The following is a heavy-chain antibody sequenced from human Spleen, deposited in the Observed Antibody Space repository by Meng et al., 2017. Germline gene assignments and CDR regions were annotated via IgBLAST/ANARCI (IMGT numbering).Heavy chain of an antibody. Sequence: SVKVSCKASGGTFSSYAISWVRQAPGQGLEWMGGIIPIFGTANYAQKFQGRVTITADESTSTAYMELSSLRSEDTAVYYCARDHVDTAIEYGMDVWGQGNAGHRLL. CDR3: ARDHVDTAIEYGMDV. J-gene: IGHJ6*02. V-gene: IGHV1-69*13. CDR1: GGTFSSYA. D-gene: IGHD5-18*01. CDR2: IIPIFGTA.